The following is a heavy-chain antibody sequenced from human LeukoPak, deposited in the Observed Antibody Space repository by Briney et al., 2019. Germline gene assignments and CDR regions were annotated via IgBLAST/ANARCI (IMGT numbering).Heavy chain of an antibody. J-gene: IGHJ5*02. CDR3: ARSITMVRGVISWFDP. CDR2: IYYSGST. Sequence: PSQTLSLTCTVSGGSISSGDYYWSWIRQPPGKGLEWIGYIYYSGSTYYTPSLKSRVTISVDTSKNQFSLKLSSVTAADTAVYYCARSITMVRGVISWFDPWGQGTLVTVSS. V-gene: IGHV4-30-4*01. CDR1: GGSISSGDYY. D-gene: IGHD3-10*01.